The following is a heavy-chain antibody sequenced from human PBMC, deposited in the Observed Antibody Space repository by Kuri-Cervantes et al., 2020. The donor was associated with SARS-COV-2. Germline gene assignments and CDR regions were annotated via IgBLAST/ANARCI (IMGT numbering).Heavy chain of an antibody. CDR1: GGSISSYY. CDR3: AKHDYGDYGTFDY. J-gene: IGHJ4*02. V-gene: IGHV4-59*08. Sequence: SETLSLTCTVSGGSISSYYWSWIRQPPGKGLEWIGYIYYSGSTNYNPSLKSRVTISVDTSKNQFSLNLDSVTAADTAVYYCAKHDYGDYGTFDYWGPGTLVTVSS. CDR2: IYYSGST. D-gene: IGHD4-17*01.